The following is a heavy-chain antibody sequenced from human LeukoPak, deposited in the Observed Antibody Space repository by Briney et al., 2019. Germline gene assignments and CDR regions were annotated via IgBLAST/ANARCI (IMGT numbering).Heavy chain of an antibody. CDR2: IKQDGSAK. V-gene: IGHV3-7*01. CDR3: AGGQGFLIDY. D-gene: IGHD3-3*01. J-gene: IGHJ4*02. CDR1: GFTFSNYW. Sequence: GGSLRLSCAASGFTFSNYWMNWVRQAPGKGLEWVANIKQDGSAKYYVDSVKGRLTFSRDNAKSLLYLQMNSLRAEDAAVYYCAGGQGFLIDYWGQGTLVTVSS.